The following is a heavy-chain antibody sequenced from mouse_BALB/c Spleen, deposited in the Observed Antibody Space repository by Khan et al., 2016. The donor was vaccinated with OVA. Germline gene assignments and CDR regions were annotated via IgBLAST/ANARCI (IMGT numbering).Heavy chain of an antibody. V-gene: IGHV1-53*01. CDR3: TRSGYGNPFAY. CDR2: INPNNGGP. D-gene: IGHD2-10*02. Sequence: QVQLQQSGTELVKPGASVKLSCKASGYTFSSYYMYWVKQRPGQGLEWIGGINPNNGGPNFNEKFKTKATLTVDKSSSTAYMHPSSLTSEDSAVYDCTRSGYGNPFAYWGQGTLVTVSP. J-gene: IGHJ3*01. CDR1: GYTFSSYY.